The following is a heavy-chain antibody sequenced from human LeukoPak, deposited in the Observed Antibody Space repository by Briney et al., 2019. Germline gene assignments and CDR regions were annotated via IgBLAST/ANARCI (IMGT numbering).Heavy chain of an antibody. CDR3: AKDEGVANRWFDP. CDR1: GGTFSSYA. D-gene: IGHD5-12*01. J-gene: IGHJ5*02. V-gene: IGHV1-69*13. Sequence: SVKVSCKASGGTFSSYAISWVRQAPGQGLEWMGGIIPIFGTTNYAQKFQGRVTITADESTTTAYMELTGLRSEDTAVYYCAKDEGVANRWFDPWGQGTLVTVSS. CDR2: IIPIFGTT.